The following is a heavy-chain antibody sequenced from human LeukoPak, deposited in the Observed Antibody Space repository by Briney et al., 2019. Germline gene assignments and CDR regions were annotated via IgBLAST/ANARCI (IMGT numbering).Heavy chain of an antibody. Sequence: GGSLRLSCAASGFTFNTYAMSWVRQAPGKGLEWVSSISDTGGSTYYADSVRGRFTISRDNSKSTLYLQMNSLRAEDTAIYFCAYLDSSGFYYGRLRYWGQGTPVTVSS. V-gene: IGHV3-23*01. CDR2: ISDTGGST. J-gene: IGHJ4*02. CDR1: GFTFNTYA. CDR3: AYLDSSGFYYGRLRY. D-gene: IGHD3-22*01.